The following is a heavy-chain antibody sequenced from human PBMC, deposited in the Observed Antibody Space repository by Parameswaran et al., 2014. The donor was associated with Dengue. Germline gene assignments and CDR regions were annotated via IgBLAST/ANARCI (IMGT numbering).Heavy chain of an antibody. Sequence: VRQMPGKGLEWVSYISSSGSTIYYADSVKGRFTISRDNAKNSLYLQMNSLRAEDTAVYYCARGMITFGGVIVYYGMDVWGQGTTVTVSS. J-gene: IGHJ6*02. D-gene: IGHD3-16*02. CDR3: ARGMITFGGVIVYYGMDV. V-gene: IGHV3-11*04. CDR2: ISSSGSTI.